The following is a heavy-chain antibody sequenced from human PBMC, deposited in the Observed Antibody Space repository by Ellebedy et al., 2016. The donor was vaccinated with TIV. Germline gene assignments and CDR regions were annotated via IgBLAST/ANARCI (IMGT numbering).Heavy chain of an antibody. J-gene: IGHJ4*02. D-gene: IGHD6-6*01. CDR3: ARAVGKYSSSSGLDY. CDR2: IYYSGST. CDR1: GGSIGTYY. V-gene: IGHV4-59*01. Sequence: MPSETLSLTCTVSGGSIGTYYWSWIRQPPGKGLEWIAYIYYSGSTSYNPSLRSRVTISVETSKNQFSLRLSSVTAAETAIYYCARAVGKYSSSSGLDYWGQGTLVTVSS.